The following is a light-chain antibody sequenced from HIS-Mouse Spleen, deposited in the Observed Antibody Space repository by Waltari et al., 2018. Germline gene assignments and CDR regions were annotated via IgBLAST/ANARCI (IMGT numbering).Light chain of an antibody. V-gene: IGKV3-15*01. Sequence: EIVMTQSPATLSVSPGERATLSCRASQGVSSNLAWYQQKPGQAPRLLIYGASTRATGSPARFSGSGSGTEFTLTISSMQSEDFAVYYCQQYNNWWTFGQGTKVEIK. CDR1: QGVSSN. J-gene: IGKJ1*01. CDR2: GAS. CDR3: QQYNNWWT.